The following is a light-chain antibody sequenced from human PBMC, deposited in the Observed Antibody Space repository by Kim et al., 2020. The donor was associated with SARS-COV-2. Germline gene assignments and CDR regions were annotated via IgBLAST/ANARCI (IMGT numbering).Light chain of an antibody. J-gene: IGKJ4*01. V-gene: IGKV1-27*01. Sequence: DYLALYQPKPRKPPNPLISGAFPLQPGVPSRFSDSRSGTHFTLTLSSLQPEDVATYYCQKNNNVPLTFGGGTKVDIK. CDR3: QKNNNVPLT. CDR2: GAF. CDR1: DY.